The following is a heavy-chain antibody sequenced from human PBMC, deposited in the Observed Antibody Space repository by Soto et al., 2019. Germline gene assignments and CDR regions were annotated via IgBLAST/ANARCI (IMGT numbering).Heavy chain of an antibody. D-gene: IGHD1-20*01. CDR3: ARHGGKLGITGTMGNFDY. V-gene: IGHV4-31*03. J-gene: IGHJ4*02. Sequence: SETLSLTCTVSGGSISSGGYYWSWIRQHPGKGLEWIGYIYYSGSTYYNPSLKSRVTISVDTSNNQFSLKLTSVTAADTSVYYCARHGGKLGITGTMGNFDYWGQGTLVTVSS. CDR2: IYYSGST. CDR1: GGSISSGGYY.